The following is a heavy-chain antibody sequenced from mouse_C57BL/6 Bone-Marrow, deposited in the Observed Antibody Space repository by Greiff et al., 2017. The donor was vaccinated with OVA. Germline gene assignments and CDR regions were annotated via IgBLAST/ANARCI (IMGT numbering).Heavy chain of an antibody. V-gene: IGHV1-42*01. CDR3: ARWDGNYFDY. D-gene: IGHD2-1*01. CDR1: GYSFTGYY. CDR2: INPSTGGT. Sequence: EVQLQQSGPELVKPGASVKISCKASGYSFTGYYMNWVKQSPEKSLEWIGEINPSTGGTTYNQKFKAKATLTVDKSSSTAYMQLKSLTSEDSAVYYCARWDGNYFDYWGQGTTLTVSS. J-gene: IGHJ2*01.